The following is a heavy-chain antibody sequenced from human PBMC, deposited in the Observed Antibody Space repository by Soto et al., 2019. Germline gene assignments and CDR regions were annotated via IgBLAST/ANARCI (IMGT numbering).Heavy chain of an antibody. V-gene: IGHV2-5*02. CDR3: AHRVGTSFAY. CDR1: GFSLSTSGVG. CDR2: IYWDDDK. D-gene: IGHD1-26*01. J-gene: IGHJ4*02. Sequence: QITLKESGPTLVKPTQTLTLTCTFSGFSLSTSGVGVGWIRQPPGKALEWLALIYWDDDKRYSPSLKSRLTITKDTSKNQVVLTMTNMDPVETATYYCAHRVGTSFAYWGQGTLVTVSS.